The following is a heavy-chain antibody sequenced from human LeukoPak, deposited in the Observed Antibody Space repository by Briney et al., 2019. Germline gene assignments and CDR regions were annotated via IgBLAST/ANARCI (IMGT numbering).Heavy chain of an antibody. V-gene: IGHV4-34*01. Sequence: SETLSLTCAVYGGSFSGYYWSWIRQPPGKGLEWIGEINHSGSTNYNPSLKSRVTISVDTSKNQFSLKLSSVTAADTAVYYCARGLDDYVWGSYRLRNAECFQHWGQGTLVTVSS. J-gene: IGHJ1*01. CDR3: ARGLDDYVWGSYRLRNAECFQH. CDR1: GGSFSGYY. D-gene: IGHD3-16*02. CDR2: INHSGST.